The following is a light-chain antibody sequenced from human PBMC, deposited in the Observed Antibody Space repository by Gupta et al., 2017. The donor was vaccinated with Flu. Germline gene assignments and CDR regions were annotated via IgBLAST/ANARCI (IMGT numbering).Light chain of an antibody. J-gene: IGKJ1*01. CDR1: KSVISRY. Sequence: STGERASLSCQDSKSVISRYLAWYQQNPGQARRILIYGACSRASSIPDRFSGSGSRTDFTLTIRRLVPEDFGVYYCQQYKTFGQGTQVEIK. V-gene: IGKV3-20*01. CDR3: QQYKT. CDR2: GAC.